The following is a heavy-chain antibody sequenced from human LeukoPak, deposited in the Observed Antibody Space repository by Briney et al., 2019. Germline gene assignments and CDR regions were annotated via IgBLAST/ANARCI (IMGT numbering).Heavy chain of an antibody. D-gene: IGHD3-10*01. CDR2: IHYSGDT. CDR1: GGSISGYF. V-gene: IGHV4-59*08. J-gene: IGHJ4*02. Sequence: PSETPSLTCTVSGGSISGYFWTWIRQPPGKGLEWIAYIHYSGDTNYNPSLKGRVTISVDTSKNQFSLRLSSVTAADTAVYYCARHKNSGTYPLDYWGQGTLVTVSS. CDR3: ARHKNSGTYPLDY.